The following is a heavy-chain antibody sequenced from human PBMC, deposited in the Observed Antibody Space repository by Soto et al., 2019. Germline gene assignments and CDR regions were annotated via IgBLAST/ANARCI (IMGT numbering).Heavy chain of an antibody. V-gene: IGHV3-23*01. CDR2: ISAGGVYT. J-gene: IGHJ4*02. D-gene: IGHD3-10*01. CDR3: AKKVNSGPGSQYFDY. Sequence: GGSLRLSCAATGFTFGFNALSWVRQAPGKGLEWVSPISAGGVYTNYADSVRGRFTISRDNSKNTLFLQMNSLRAEDTAIYYCAKKVNSGPGSQYFDYWGQGTLVTVSS. CDR1: GFTFGFNA.